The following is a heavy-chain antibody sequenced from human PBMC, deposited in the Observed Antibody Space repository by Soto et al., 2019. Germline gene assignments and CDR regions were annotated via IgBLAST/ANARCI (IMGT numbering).Heavy chain of an antibody. Sequence: PGGSLRLSCAASGFTLSNAWMSWVRQAPGKGLEWVGRIKSKTDGGTTDYAAPVKGRFTISRDDSKNTVYLQMNSLKTEDTAVYYCVRGVIVKEETDYWGQGTLVTVSS. CDR1: GFTLSNAW. CDR2: IKSKTDGGTT. D-gene: IGHD3-16*02. V-gene: IGHV3-15*01. J-gene: IGHJ4*02. CDR3: VRGVIVKEETDY.